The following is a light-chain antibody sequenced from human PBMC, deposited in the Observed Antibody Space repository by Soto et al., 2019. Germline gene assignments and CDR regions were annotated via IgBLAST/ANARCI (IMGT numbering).Light chain of an antibody. Sequence: QSVLPQPPSASGSPGQSVTISCAGTSSDVGGYNYVSWYQQHPGKAPKLMIYEVSKRPSGVPDRFSGSKSGNTASLTVFGLQAEDEADYYCSSYAGSNNLRVFGSGTKVTV. CDR3: SSYAGSNNLRV. V-gene: IGLV2-8*01. CDR1: SSDVGGYNY. CDR2: EVS. J-gene: IGLJ1*01.